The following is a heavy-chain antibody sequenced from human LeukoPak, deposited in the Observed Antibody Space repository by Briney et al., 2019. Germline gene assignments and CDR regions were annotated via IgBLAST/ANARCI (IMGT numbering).Heavy chain of an antibody. CDR1: GFTFSSYA. J-gene: IGHJ6*03. V-gene: IGHV3-30-3*01. CDR2: ISYDGSNK. D-gene: IGHD6-19*01. CDR3: TTDPFTPTAVAGTPSLEGYYYYMDV. Sequence: PGGSLRLSCAASGFTFSSYAMHWVRQAPGKGLEWVAVISYDGSNKYYADSVKGRFTISRDNSKNTLYLQMNSLKTEDTAVYYCTTDPFTPTAVAGTPSLEGYYYYMDVWGKGTTVTVSS.